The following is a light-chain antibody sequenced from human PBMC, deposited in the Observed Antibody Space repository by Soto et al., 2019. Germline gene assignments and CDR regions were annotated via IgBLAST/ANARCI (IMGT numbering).Light chain of an antibody. J-gene: IGLJ3*02. Sequence: QSARTQPPSESRSPGQSVTISCTGTSSDVGGYNYVSWYQQYPGKAPKLMIYEVSKRPSGVPDRFSGSKSGKTASLTVSGLQPEDEADYYCTSYAGSNIWVFGGGTKLTFL. CDR2: EVS. CDR3: TSYAGSNIWV. CDR1: SSDVGGYNY. V-gene: IGLV2-8*01.